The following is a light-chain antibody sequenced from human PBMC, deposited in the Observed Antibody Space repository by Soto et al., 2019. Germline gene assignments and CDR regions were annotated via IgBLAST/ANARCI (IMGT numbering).Light chain of an antibody. CDR1: QSVSTRY. CDR3: HQFGSSPPAFT. CDR2: GAS. J-gene: IGKJ2*01. V-gene: IGKV3-20*01. Sequence: ESMLTQSPGTLSLSPGERATLSCRASQSVSTRYLAWYQQKPGQAPRLLIYGASIRSTGIPDRFSVSGSGTDFTLTISRLEPEDFAVYYCHQFGSSPPAFTFGQGTKLEI.